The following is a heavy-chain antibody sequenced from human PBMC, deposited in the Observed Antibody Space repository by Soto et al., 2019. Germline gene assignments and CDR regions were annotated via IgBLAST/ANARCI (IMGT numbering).Heavy chain of an antibody. D-gene: IGHD6-19*01. CDR1: GGSISSYY. J-gene: IGHJ4*02. V-gene: IGHV4-59*08. CDR2: IYYSGST. CDR3: ARRNPKGYSSGWYPHFDY. Sequence: PSETLSLTCTVSGGSISSYYWSWIRQPPGKGLEWIGYIYYSGSTNYNPSLKSRVTISVDTSKNQFSLKLSSVTAADTAVYYCARRNPKGYSSGWYPHFDYWGQGTLVTVSS.